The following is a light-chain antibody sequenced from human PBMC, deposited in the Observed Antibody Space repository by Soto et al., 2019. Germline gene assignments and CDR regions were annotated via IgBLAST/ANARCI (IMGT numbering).Light chain of an antibody. Sequence: QSALTQPRSVSGSPGQSVAISCTGSSSDVGGYDYVSWFQQHPGKAPKLMIYDVSKRPSGVPDRFSGSKSGNTASLTISGLQAEDEADNFCCSYAGSPLVFGTGTKLTVL. CDR3: CSYAGSPLV. CDR2: DVS. J-gene: IGLJ1*01. V-gene: IGLV2-11*01. CDR1: SSDVGGYDY.